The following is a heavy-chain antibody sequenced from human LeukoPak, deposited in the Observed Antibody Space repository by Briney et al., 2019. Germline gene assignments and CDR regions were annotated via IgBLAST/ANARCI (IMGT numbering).Heavy chain of an antibody. CDR2: IYGSGRT. CDR1: GVSINSHY. CDR3: VVSPSQDFFDY. Sequence: SETLSLTCTVSGVSINSHYLNWIRQPPGKGLEWIGHIYGSGRTNYNPSLKSRVTMSVDTSKTQFSLNLHSLTAADTAVYYCVVSPSQDFFDYWGQGPLVTVSS. V-gene: IGHV4-4*09. J-gene: IGHJ4*02.